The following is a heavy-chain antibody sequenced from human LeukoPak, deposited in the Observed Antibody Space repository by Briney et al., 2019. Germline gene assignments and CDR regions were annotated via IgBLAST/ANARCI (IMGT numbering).Heavy chain of an antibody. J-gene: IGHJ4*02. CDR2: IYYSGST. CDR1: GGPLSSGGYY. Sequence: PSEPLSLPCTVSGGPLSSGGYYGTWVRQHPGKGLEWIGYIYYSGSTYYNPSLMSRVTISVDTSKNQYSLKLSSVTAADTAVYYCASAGSSSSSYYFDFWGQGTLVTVSS. V-gene: IGHV4-31*03. D-gene: IGHD6-6*01. CDR3: ASAGSSSSSYYFDF.